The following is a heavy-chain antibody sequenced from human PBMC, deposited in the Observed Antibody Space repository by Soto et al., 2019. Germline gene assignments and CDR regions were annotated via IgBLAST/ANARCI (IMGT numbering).Heavy chain of an antibody. V-gene: IGHV3-23*01. D-gene: IGHD3-10*01. CDR1: GFTFSSYA. CDR3: AKASLAPWFGEPDTTDD. CDR2: ISGSGGST. Sequence: GGSLRLSCAASGFTFSSYAMSWVRQAPGKGLEWVSAISGSGGSTYYADSVKGRFTISRDNSKNTLYLQMNSLRAEDTAVYYCAKASLAPWFGEPDTTDDWGQGTLVTVSS. J-gene: IGHJ4*02.